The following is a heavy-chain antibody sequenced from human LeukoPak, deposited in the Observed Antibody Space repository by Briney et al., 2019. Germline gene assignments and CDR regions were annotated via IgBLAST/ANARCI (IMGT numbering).Heavy chain of an antibody. CDR1: GFTFSSYS. CDR2: ISSSSSYI. J-gene: IGHJ4*02. CDR3: TRDRSRAEDD. D-gene: IGHD1-14*01. Sequence: GGSLRLSCAASGFTFSSYSMSWVRQAPGKGLEWVSSISSSSSYIYYADSVKGRFTISRDNANNLLYLQMNSLRGEDTAVYYCTRDRSRAEDDWGQGTLVTVSS. V-gene: IGHV3-21*01.